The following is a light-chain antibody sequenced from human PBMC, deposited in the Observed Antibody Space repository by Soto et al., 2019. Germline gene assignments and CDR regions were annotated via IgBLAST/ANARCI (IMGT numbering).Light chain of an antibody. CDR2: DVT. CDR3: SSFAGSYTYV. Sequence: QSVLTQPPSVSGSPGQAVTFSCTGTNSDVGRYDYVSWYQQLPGEAPKLIIYDVTKRPSGVPTRFSGSKSGNTASLTISGLQAEDEADYFCSSFAGSYTYVFGSGTKLTVL. CDR1: NSDVGRYDY. J-gene: IGLJ1*01. V-gene: IGLV2-11*01.